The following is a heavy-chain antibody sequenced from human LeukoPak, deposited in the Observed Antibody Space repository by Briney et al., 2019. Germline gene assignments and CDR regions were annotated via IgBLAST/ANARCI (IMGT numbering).Heavy chain of an antibody. Sequence: PGGSLRLSCAAPGFTFSYYEMNWVRQAPGKGLEWISYISGSGETRSYADSVRGRFTISRDNANYSLNLQMNSLRAEDTAVYYCARDLHTSGSIALDSWGQGILVIVSS. V-gene: IGHV3-48*03. CDR3: ARDLHTSGSIALDS. CDR1: GFTFSYYE. D-gene: IGHD3-22*01. CDR2: ISGSGETR. J-gene: IGHJ4*02.